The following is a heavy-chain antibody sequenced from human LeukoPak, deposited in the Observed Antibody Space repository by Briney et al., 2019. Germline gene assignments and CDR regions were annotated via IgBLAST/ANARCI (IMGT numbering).Heavy chain of an antibody. J-gene: IGHJ4*02. CDR3: AKDHYYDSSGFDY. D-gene: IGHD3-22*01. CDR2: ISWNSGSI. Sequence: GGSLRLSCAASGLTFDDYAMHWVRQAPGKGLEWVSGISWNSGSIGYADSVKGRFTISRDNAKNSLYLQMNSLRAEDTALYYCAKDHYYDSSGFDYWGQGTLVTVSS. CDR1: GLTFDDYA. V-gene: IGHV3-9*01.